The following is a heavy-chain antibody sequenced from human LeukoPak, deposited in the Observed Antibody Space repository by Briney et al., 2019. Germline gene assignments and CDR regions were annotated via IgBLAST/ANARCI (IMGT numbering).Heavy chain of an antibody. J-gene: IGHJ4*02. V-gene: IGHV2-70*11. Sequence: SGPTLVNPTQTLTLTCTFSGFSLSTSGMCVSWIRQPPGKALEWLARIDWDDDKYYSTSLKTRLTISKDTSKNQVVLTMTNMDPVDTATYYCARILSGYSFLHFDYWGQGTLVTVSS. CDR1: GFSLSTSGMC. CDR3: ARILSGYSFLHFDY. D-gene: IGHD5-18*01. CDR2: IDWDDDK.